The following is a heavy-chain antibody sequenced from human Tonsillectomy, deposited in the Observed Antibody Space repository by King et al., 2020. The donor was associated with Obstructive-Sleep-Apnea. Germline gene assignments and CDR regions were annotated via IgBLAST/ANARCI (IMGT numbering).Heavy chain of an antibody. V-gene: IGHV2-5*02. Sequence: TLKESGPTLVKPTQTLTLTCTFSGFSLSTSGVGVGWIRQPPGKALEWLALIYWDDDKRYSPSLKSRLTITKDSSKNQVVLTMTNMDPVDTATYYCAHRLAIATAGEGWYFDYWGQGTLVTVSS. CDR2: IYWDDDK. D-gene: IGHD6-13*01. CDR1: GFSLSTSGVG. CDR3: AHRLAIATAGEGWYFDY. J-gene: IGHJ4*02.